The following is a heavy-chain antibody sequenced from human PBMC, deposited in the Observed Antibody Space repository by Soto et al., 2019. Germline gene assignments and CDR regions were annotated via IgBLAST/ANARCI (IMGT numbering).Heavy chain of an antibody. V-gene: IGHV3-30*03. J-gene: IGHJ5*02. CDR2: ISYDGSNT. D-gene: IGHD2-15*01. Sequence: PGGSLRLSCAASGVSFNSYDMHWVRQAPGKGPEWVAIISYDGSNTYYSDSVRGRFTTSRDNSKDTLYLQMHILRSEDTAIYYCARSRRYCSGGDCHAWGQGTQVTVSS. CDR1: GVSFNSYD. CDR3: ARSRRYCSGGDCHA.